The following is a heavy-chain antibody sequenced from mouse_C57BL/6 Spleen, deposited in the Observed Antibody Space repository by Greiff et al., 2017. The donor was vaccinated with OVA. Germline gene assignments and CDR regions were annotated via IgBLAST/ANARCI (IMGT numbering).Heavy chain of an antibody. D-gene: IGHD2-4*01. V-gene: IGHV1-39*01. Sequence: EVQLQQSGPELVKPGASVKISCKASGYSFTDYNMNWVKQSTGKSLEWIGVINPNYGTTSYNQKFKGKATLTVDQSSSTAYMQLNSLTSEDSAVYYCARSSDYDEDWYFDVWGTGTTVTVSS. J-gene: IGHJ1*03. CDR1: GYSFTDYN. CDR3: ARSSDYDEDWYFDV. CDR2: INPNYGTT.